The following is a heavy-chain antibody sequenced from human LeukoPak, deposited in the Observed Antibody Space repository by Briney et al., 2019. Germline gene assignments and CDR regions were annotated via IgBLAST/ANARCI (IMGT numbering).Heavy chain of an antibody. D-gene: IGHD1-20*01. V-gene: IGHV4-4*07. CDR3: ARALRYNWNYYYGMDV. CDR1: GGSISSYY. J-gene: IGHJ6*02. CDR2: IYTSGST. Sequence: PSETLSLTCTVSGGSISSYYWSWIRQPAGQGLELIGRIYTSGSTNYNPSLKSRATMSVDTSKNQFSLKLSSVTAADTAVYYCARALRYNWNYYYGMDVWGQGTTVTVSS.